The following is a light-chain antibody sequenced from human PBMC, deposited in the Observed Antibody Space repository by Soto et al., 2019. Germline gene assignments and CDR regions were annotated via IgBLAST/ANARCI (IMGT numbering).Light chain of an antibody. J-gene: IGKJ5*01. CDR2: DAS. CDR1: QSVSSQ. Sequence: EIVLTRAPPPPAFARGNRCTVSCRASQSVSSQLAWYQQKPGQAPRLLIYDASIRATAIPARFSGSGSGTDFTLTISSLEPEDFAVYYCQQRNNWPLTFGHGTRLEIK. CDR3: QQRNNWPLT. V-gene: IGKV3-11*01.